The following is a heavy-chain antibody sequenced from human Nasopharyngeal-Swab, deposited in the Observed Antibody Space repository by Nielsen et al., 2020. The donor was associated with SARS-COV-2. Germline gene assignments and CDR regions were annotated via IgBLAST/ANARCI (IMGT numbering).Heavy chain of an antibody. V-gene: IGHV2-5*01. J-gene: IGHJ4*02. CDR2: LYWNDDK. D-gene: IGHD2-2*02. Sequence: WIRQPPGKALEWLALLYWNDDKRYSPSLKSRLTITKDTSKNQVVLTMTNMGPVDTATYYCAHRGGYCSSTSCYTAFEFVVEYYFDYWGQGTLVTVSS. CDR3: AHRGGYCSSTSCYTAFEFVVEYYFDY.